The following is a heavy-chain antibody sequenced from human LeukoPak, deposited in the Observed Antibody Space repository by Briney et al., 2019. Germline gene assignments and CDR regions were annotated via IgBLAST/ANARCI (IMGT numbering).Heavy chain of an antibody. V-gene: IGHV3-49*03. J-gene: IGHJ3*02. CDR3: TRDDLRSDYDYVWGSFLGAFDI. D-gene: IGHD3-16*01. CDR1: GFTFGDYA. Sequence: GGSLRLSCTASGFTFGDYAMIWFRQAPGKGLEWVGFIRSKAYGGTTEYAASVKGRFTISRDDSKSIAYLQMNSLKTEDTAVYYCTRDDLRSDYDYVWGSFLGAFDIWGQGTMVTVSS. CDR2: IRSKAYGGTT.